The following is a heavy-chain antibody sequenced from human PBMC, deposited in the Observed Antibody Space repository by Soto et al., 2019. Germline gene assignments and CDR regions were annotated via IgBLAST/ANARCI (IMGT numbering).Heavy chain of an antibody. CDR3: ARVPELPHEHVLSNAFDI. CDR1: GGSFSVYY. CDR2: INYSGST. V-gene: IGHV4-34*01. D-gene: IGHD1-26*01. Sequence: SWTLSLTCALYGGSFSVYYWAGICQPQGKRQKWIGEINYSGSTNYNPSLKSRVTISVDTSKNQFSLKLSSVTAADTAVYYCARVPELPHEHVLSNAFDIWGQGTMVTVSS. J-gene: IGHJ3*02.